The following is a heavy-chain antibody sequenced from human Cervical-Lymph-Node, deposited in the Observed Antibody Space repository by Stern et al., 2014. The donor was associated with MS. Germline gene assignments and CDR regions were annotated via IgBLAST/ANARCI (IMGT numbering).Heavy chain of an antibody. CDR2: ISSSSSYI. Sequence: EMKLVESGGGLVKPGGSLRLSCAASGFTFSSYSMKWVRQAPGKGLEWVSFISSSSSYIYYADSVKGRFTISRDNAKNSLYLQMNSLRAEDTAVYYCARGTYYYYYYGMDVWGQGTTVTVSS. J-gene: IGHJ6*02. CDR3: ARGTYYYYYYGMDV. V-gene: IGHV3-21*01. CDR1: GFTFSSYS.